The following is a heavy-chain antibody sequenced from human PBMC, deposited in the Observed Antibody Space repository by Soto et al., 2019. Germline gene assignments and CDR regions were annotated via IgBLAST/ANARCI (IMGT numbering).Heavy chain of an antibody. J-gene: IGHJ1*01. CDR3: AKGVPGIGVAHTGYFQR. CDR1: GFTFSSYA. D-gene: IGHD6-19*01. Sequence: EVQLLESGGGLVQPGGSLRLSCAASGFTFSSYAMSWVRQAPGKGLEWVSGISGSGDSTYYADSVKGRFTISRDNAKNPLFLKMNSVRAEDTAVYYWAKGVPGIGVAHTGYFQRWGQGAMVTVFS. V-gene: IGHV3-23*01. CDR2: ISGSGDST.